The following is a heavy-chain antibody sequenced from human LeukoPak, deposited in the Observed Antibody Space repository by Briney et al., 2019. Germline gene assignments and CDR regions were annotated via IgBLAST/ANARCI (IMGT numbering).Heavy chain of an antibody. CDR2: IKQDGREK. CDR1: GFTFSSYW. CDR3: AHNYYDSSGYTY. D-gene: IGHD3-22*01. V-gene: IGHV3-7*01. J-gene: IGHJ4*02. Sequence: PGGSLRLSCAASGFTFSSYWMSWVRQAPGKGREWVANIKQDGREKYYVDSVKGRFTISRDNAKNSLYLQMNSLRAEDTAVYYCAHNYYDSSGYTYWGQGTLVTVSS.